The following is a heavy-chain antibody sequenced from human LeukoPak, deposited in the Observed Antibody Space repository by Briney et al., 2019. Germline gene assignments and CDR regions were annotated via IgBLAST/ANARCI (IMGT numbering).Heavy chain of an antibody. J-gene: IGHJ4*02. CDR3: ARDHFSGYCSSTSCHYFDY. Sequence: GGSLRLSCAASGFTVSSNYMSWVRQAPGKGLEWVSVIYSGGSTYYADSAKGRFTISRDNSKNTLYLQMNSLRAEDTAVYYCARDHFSGYCSSTSCHYFDYWGQGTLVTVSS. V-gene: IGHV3-53*01. CDR2: IYSGGST. CDR1: GFTVSSNY. D-gene: IGHD2-2*01.